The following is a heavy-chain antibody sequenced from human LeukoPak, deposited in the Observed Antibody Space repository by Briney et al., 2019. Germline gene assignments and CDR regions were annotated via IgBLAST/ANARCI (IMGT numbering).Heavy chain of an antibody. CDR2: IYYTGNT. CDR3: ARLLQGRYYYGSGRPNYYYYMDV. V-gene: IGHV4-39*07. D-gene: IGHD3-10*01. CDR1: GDSITGYY. Sequence: SETLSLTCSVSGDSITGYYWGWIRQPPGKGLEWIGNIYYTGNTYYNSSLKNRVTISLDTSKNQFSLKLSSVTAADTAVYYCARLLQGRYYYGSGRPNYYYYMDVWGKGTTVTISS. J-gene: IGHJ6*03.